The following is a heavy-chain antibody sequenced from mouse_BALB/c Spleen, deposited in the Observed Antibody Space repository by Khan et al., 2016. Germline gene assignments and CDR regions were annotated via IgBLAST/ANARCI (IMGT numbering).Heavy chain of an antibody. V-gene: IGHV5-17*02. Sequence: EVELVESGGGLVQPGGSWKLSCAASAFTFSRFGMHWVRQAPEKGLEWVAYISSGSNTMYYGDTVKGRFTISRDNPKNTLFLQMNSLRSEDTAMYYCARLTPYAMDYWGQGTSVTVSS. CDR1: AFTFSRFG. D-gene: IGHD4-1*01. J-gene: IGHJ4*01. CDR3: ARLTPYAMDY. CDR2: ISSGSNTM.